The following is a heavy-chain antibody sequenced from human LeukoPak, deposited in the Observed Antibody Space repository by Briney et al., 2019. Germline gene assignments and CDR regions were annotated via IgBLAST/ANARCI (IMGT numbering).Heavy chain of an antibody. CDR3: ARGGANWNTRSEYFQH. CDR1: GFTVSSNY. V-gene: IGHV3-53*01. Sequence: GSLRLSCAASGFTVSSNYMSWVRQAPGKGLEWVSVIYSGGSTYYADSVKGRFTISRDNSKNTLYLQMNSLRAEDTAVYYCARGGANWNTRSEYFQHWGQGTLVTVSS. J-gene: IGHJ1*01. D-gene: IGHD1/OR15-1a*01. CDR2: IYSGGST.